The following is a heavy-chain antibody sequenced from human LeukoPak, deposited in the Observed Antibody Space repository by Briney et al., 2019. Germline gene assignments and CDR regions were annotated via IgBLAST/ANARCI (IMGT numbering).Heavy chain of an antibody. D-gene: IGHD3-16*01. J-gene: IGHJ4*02. CDR2: IIPILGIA. CDR3: ARGGVGPNRFDY. V-gene: IGHV1-69*02. CDR1: GGTFSSYT. Sequence: SVKVSCKASGGTFSSYTISWVRQAPGQGLEWMGRIIPILGIADYAQKFQGRVTITADKSTSTAYMELSSLRSEGTAVYYCARGGVGPNRFDYWGQGTLVTVSS.